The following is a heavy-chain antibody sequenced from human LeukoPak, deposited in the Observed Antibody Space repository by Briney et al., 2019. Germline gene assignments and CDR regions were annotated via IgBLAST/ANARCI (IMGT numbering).Heavy chain of an antibody. V-gene: IGHV3-13*01. J-gene: IGHJ6*02. CDR1: GFTFSSYD. Sequence: GGSLRLSCAASGFTFSSYDMHWVRQATGRGLEWVSAIGTAGDTYYPGSVKGRFTISRENAKNSLYLRMNSLRAGDTAVYYCARGGYCSSTSCFNYYSYGMDVWGQGTTVTVPS. D-gene: IGHD2-2*01. CDR2: IGTAGDT. CDR3: ARGGYCSSTSCFNYYSYGMDV.